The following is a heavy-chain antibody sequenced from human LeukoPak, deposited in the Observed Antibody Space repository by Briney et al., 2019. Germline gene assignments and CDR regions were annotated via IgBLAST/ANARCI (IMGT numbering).Heavy chain of an antibody. CDR1: GFTFSDYY. J-gene: IGHJ5*02. CDR2: ISSSGSTI. CDR3: ARDLHPVITGYCSGGSCYGAGWFDP. V-gene: IGHV3-11*01. D-gene: IGHD2-15*01. Sequence: GRSLRLSCAASGFTFSDYYMSWIRQAPGKGLEWVSYISSSGSTIFYTDSVKGRFTITRDNAKNSRYLQMNSLRAEDTAVYYCARDLHPVITGYCSGGSCYGAGWFDPWGQGTLVTVSS.